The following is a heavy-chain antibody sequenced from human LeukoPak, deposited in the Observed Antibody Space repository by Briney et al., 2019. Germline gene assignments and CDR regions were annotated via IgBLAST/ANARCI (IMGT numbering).Heavy chain of an antibody. CDR1: GGTFSSYA. V-gene: IGHV1-69*05. CDR3: ASVGQAPFDY. CDR2: IIPIFGTA. J-gene: IGHJ4*02. Sequence: GASVKVSCKASGGTFSSYAISWVRQAPGQGLEWMGRIIPIFGTANYAQKFQGRVTITTDESTSTAYMELSRLRSDDTAVYYCASVGQAPFDYWGQGTLVTVSS.